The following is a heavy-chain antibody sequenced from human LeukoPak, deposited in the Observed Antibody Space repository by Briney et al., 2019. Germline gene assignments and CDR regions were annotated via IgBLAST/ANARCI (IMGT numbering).Heavy chain of an antibody. CDR1: GFTFSSYS. Sequence: GGSLRLSCAASGFTFSSYSMKWVRQAPGKGLDWLSYISSGSSTIYYADSVKGRFTISRDNTKKTLYLEMNSLRAEDTAVYYCARDRGVAAAGYWGQGTLVTVSS. J-gene: IGHJ4*02. V-gene: IGHV3-48*04. D-gene: IGHD6-13*01. CDR2: ISSGSSTI. CDR3: ARDRGVAAAGY.